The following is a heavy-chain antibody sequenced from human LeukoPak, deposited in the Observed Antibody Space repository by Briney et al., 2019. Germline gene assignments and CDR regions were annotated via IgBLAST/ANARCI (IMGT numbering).Heavy chain of an antibody. J-gene: IGHJ4*02. CDR1: GFTFSSYA. Sequence: QSGGSLRLSCAASGFTFSSYAMSWVRQAPGKGLEWVSGFSGSGGSTYYADSVKGRFSISRDNSENTLFLQMNSLRAEDTAVYYCAKGQYYDGSGYFDYWGQGTLVTVSS. CDR3: AKGQYYDGSGYFDY. D-gene: IGHD3-22*01. V-gene: IGHV3-23*01. CDR2: FSGSGGST.